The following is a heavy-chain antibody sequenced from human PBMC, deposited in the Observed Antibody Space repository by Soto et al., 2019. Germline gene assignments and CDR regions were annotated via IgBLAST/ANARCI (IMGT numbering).Heavy chain of an antibody. Sequence: EVHLVESGGGLVQPGGSLTLSCAASGFTFSISWMNWVRQAPGKGLEWMANIKGDGSEKYYVDSVKGRFTSSSDNAKNSLYLQMNSLRAEDTAVYYCAAGFPPDFWGQGTLVTVSS. CDR3: AAGFPPDF. D-gene: IGHD2-21*01. V-gene: IGHV3-7*01. J-gene: IGHJ4*02. CDR2: IKGDGSEK. CDR1: GFTFSISW.